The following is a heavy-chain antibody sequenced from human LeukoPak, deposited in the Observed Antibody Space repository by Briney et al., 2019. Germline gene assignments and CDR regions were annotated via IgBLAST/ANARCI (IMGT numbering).Heavy chain of an antibody. CDR1: GYTFTGYY. V-gene: IGHV1-2*02. CDR2: INPNSGGT. Sequence: GASVKVSCKASGYTFTGYYMHWVRQAPGQGLDGMGWINPNSGGTNYAQKFQGRVNMTRDTSISTAYMELSRLRSDDTAVYYCARMGISYYYYMDVWGKGTTVTVSS. D-gene: IGHD6-13*01. J-gene: IGHJ6*03. CDR3: ARMGISYYYYMDV.